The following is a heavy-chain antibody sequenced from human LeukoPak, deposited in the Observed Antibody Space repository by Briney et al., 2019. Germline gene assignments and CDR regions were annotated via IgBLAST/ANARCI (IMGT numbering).Heavy chain of an antibody. Sequence: GASVKVSCKASGYIFTSYGISWVRQAPGQGLEWMGWISVYNGNTNYPQRLQGRVTMTTDTSTSTAYMELRSLRSDDTAVYYCARGSGDIVVVPAAKRYYYYYYMDVWGKGTTVTVSS. V-gene: IGHV1-18*01. CDR1: GYIFTSYG. CDR2: ISVYNGNT. CDR3: ARGSGDIVVVPAAKRYYYYYYMDV. D-gene: IGHD2-2*01. J-gene: IGHJ6*03.